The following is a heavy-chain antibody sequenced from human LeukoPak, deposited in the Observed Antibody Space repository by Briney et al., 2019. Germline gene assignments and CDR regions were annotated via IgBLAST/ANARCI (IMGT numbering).Heavy chain of an antibody. D-gene: IGHD3-22*01. V-gene: IGHV4-34*01. Sequence: SETLSLTCAVYGGSITGYYWSWIRQTPGRGLEWVGEIHYTGATSYNPSLKSRATVSTDTSKNQFSLRLSSVTAADTAVYYCARQYYYDSSGYFNWGQGTLVTVSS. CDR2: IHYTGAT. CDR3: ARQYYYDSSGYFN. CDR1: GGSITGYY. J-gene: IGHJ4*02.